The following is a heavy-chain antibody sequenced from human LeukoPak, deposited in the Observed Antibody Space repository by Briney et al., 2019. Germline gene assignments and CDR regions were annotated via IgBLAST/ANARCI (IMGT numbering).Heavy chain of an antibody. CDR2: INQDGSEE. V-gene: IGHV3-7*01. Sequence: GGSLRLSCAASGFSFSNYWMTWVRQAPGKGLEWVAHINQDGSEEHYMDSVKARFTISKDNVKNSLSLQMNSLRAEDTAVYYCVRDGGVSGYDLLDYWGQGTLVTVSS. CDR1: GFSFSNYW. D-gene: IGHD5-12*01. CDR3: VRDGGVSGYDLLDY. J-gene: IGHJ4*02.